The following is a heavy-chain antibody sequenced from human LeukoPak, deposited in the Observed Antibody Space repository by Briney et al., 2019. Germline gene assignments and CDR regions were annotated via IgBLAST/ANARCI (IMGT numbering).Heavy chain of an antibody. V-gene: IGHV3-15*07. Sequence: GGSLRLSCAVSGLAVSDVWMNWVRQSAGRGLEWVGRIKSKMAGGTADYAAPVKGRFTISRDDSRNTVDLQMNGLTVEDTALYYCAWGGAQHYESWGQGTLVTVSS. CDR1: GLAVSDVW. D-gene: IGHD3-16*01. CDR3: AWGGAQHYES. CDR2: IKSKMAGGTA. J-gene: IGHJ4*02.